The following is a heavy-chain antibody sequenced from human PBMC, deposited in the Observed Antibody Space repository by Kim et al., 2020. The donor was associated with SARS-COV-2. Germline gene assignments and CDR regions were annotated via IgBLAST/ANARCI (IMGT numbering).Heavy chain of an antibody. CDR3: ARGTFASGVDL. V-gene: IGHV3-74*01. J-gene: IGHJ6*02. CDR2: INGDGSST. Sequence: GGSLRLSCAASGFTFSSSWMHWVRQAPGKGLLWVSRINGDGSSTNYADSVKGRFTISRDNAKNTLYLQMNSLRAEDTAVYYCARGTFASGVDLWGQGTTVTVSS. CDR1: GFTFSSSW.